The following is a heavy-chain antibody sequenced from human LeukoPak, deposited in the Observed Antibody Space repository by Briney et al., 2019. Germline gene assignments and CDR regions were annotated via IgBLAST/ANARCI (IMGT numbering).Heavy chain of an antibody. CDR3: ARLESLDIVVVPAAMNYYMDV. J-gene: IGHJ6*03. V-gene: IGHV5-51*01. CDR2: IYPGDSDT. D-gene: IGHD2-2*03. CDR1: GYSFTSYW. Sequence: GESLKISCKGSGYSFTSYWIGWVRQMPGKGLEWMGIIYPGDSDTRYSPSFQGQVTISADKPISTAYLQWSSLKASDTAMYYCARLESLDIVVVPAAMNYYMDVWGKGTTVTVSS.